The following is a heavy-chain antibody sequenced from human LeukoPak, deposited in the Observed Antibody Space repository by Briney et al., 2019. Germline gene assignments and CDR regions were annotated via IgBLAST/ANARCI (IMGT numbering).Heavy chain of an antibody. CDR1: GESFDGYY. CDR3: ARRGRYRLFDY. CDR2: INHVGIT. D-gene: IGHD3-10*01. V-gene: IGHV4-34*01. J-gene: IGHJ4*02. Sequence: SETLSLTCAVYGESFDGYYWSWIRQSPGKGLEWIGHINHVGITNHNPSLKSRVTISVDTSKNQFSLKLSSVTAADTAVYYCARRGRYRLFDYWGQGTLVTVSS.